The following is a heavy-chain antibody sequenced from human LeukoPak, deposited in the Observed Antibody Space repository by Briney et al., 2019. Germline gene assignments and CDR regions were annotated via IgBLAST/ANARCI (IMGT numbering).Heavy chain of an antibody. CDR2: ISSSTGYT. D-gene: IGHD6-13*01. Sequence: GGSLRLPCAASGFTFSDYYMTWIRQAPGKGLEWVSYISSSTGYTNYADSVKGRFTISRDNAKNLLYLQMNSLRAEDTAVYYCARSVLYSSTSFPDYWGQGTLVTVSS. CDR1: GFTFSDYY. J-gene: IGHJ4*02. CDR3: ARSVLYSSTSFPDY. V-gene: IGHV3-11*06.